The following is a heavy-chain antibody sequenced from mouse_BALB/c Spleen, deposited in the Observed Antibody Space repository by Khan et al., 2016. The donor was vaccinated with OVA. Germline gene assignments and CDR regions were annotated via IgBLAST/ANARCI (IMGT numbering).Heavy chain of an antibody. CDR1: GYTFTSYW. CDR3: TRFGYLFAY. D-gene: IGHD2-2*01. CDR2: IYPGNSDT. V-gene: IGHV1-5*01. Sequence: VQLKQSGTVLARPGTSVKMSCKASGYTFTSYWMHWVKQRPGQGLEWIGAIYPGNSDTSYNQKFKGQAKLTAVTSTSTAYMELSSLTNEDSAVDYWTRFGYLFAYWGQGTLVTVSA. J-gene: IGHJ3*01.